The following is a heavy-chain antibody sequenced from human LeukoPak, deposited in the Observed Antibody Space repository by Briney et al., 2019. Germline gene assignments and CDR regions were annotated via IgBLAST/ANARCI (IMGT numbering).Heavy chain of an antibody. V-gene: IGHV4-31*03. CDR1: GGSISSGGSY. J-gene: IGHJ4*02. Sequence: PSETLSLTCTVSGGSISSGGSYWSRIRQHPGKSLEWVGYIYYSGGTNYNPSLKSRVTISIDTSKNQFSLKLSSVTAADTALYYCARGPGTWYYYWGQGTLVTVSS. D-gene: IGHD6-13*01. CDR3: ARGPGTWYYY. CDR2: IYYSGGT.